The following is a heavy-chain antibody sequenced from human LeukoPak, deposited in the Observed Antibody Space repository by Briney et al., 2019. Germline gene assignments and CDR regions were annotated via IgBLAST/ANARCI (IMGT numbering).Heavy chain of an antibody. CDR1: VYTFTSFG. V-gene: IGHV1-18*04. CDR2: IGAYNGDT. D-gene: IGHD2-15*01. J-gene: IGHJ4*02. Sequence: GASVTVSFKPSVYTFTSFGISWVRQAPGQGGEGMGWIGAYNGDTNYAQKFQGRVTMTTDTSTSTAYMDLRSLRSGDTAVYYCTRDHCSGDNCPSFDYWGQGTLVTVSS. CDR3: TRDHCSGDNCPSFDY.